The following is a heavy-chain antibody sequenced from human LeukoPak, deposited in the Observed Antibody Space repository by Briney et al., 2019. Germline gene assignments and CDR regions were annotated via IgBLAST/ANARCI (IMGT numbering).Heavy chain of an antibody. Sequence: SQTLSLTCTVSGGSISSGGYYWSWIRQHPGKGLEWIGYIYYSGSTYYNPSLKSRVTISVDTSKNQFSLKLSSVTAADTAAYYCARACAYYYYGMDVWGQGTTVTVSS. CDR1: GGSISSGGYY. CDR3: ARACAYYYYGMDV. J-gene: IGHJ6*02. CDR2: IYYSGST. V-gene: IGHV4-31*03.